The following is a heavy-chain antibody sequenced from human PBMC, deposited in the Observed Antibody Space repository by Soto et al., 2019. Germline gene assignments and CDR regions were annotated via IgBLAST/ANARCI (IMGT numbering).Heavy chain of an antibody. Sequence: PSETLSLTCTVSGGSISSYYWNWIRQSPGKGLEWIASLDYSGTTNYNPSLKSRITTSVDPSKKQFSLKMRSVTAADTAVYYCAKDSFPPYSSSSKGFDYWGQGGLVTVSS. D-gene: IGHD6-6*01. J-gene: IGHJ4*02. CDR2: LDYSGTT. V-gene: IGHV4-59*01. CDR1: GGSISSYY. CDR3: AKDSFPPYSSSSKGFDY.